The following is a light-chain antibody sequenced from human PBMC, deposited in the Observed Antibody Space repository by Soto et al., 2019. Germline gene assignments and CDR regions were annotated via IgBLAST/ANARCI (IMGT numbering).Light chain of an antibody. CDR1: NIGSKN. Sequence: SYELTQPLSGSVALGQTARITCGENNIGSKNVHWYQQKPGQAPVLVIYRDNNRPSGIPERFSGSNSGNTATLTISRAQAGDEADYYCQVWDSIVVFGGGTKLTVL. CDR3: QVWDSIVV. CDR2: RDN. V-gene: IGLV3-9*01. J-gene: IGLJ2*01.